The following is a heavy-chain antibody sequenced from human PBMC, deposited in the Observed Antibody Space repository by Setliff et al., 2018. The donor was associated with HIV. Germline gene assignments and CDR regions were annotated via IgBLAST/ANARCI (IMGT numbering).Heavy chain of an antibody. V-gene: IGHV4-39*07. CDR1: GGSIDNNKYY. CDR2: IYHTGST. D-gene: IGHD6-19*01. CDR3: ARRRSSGWYHYFDY. Sequence: PSETLSLTCSVSGGSIDNNKYYWTWIRQPPGKGLEWTGSIYHTGSTYYNPSLKSRVTISVDTSKNQFSLKLSSVTAADTAVYYCARRRSSGWYHYFDYWGQGTLVTVSS. J-gene: IGHJ4*02.